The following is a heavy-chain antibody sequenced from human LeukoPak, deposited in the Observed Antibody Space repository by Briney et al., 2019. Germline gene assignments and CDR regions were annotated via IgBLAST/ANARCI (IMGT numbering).Heavy chain of an antibody. D-gene: IGHD6-13*01. CDR1: GGSFSGYY. CDR3: ARDPAASSWFDP. J-gene: IGHJ5*02. V-gene: IGHV4-59*01. CDR2: IYYSGSP. Sequence: SETLSLTCAVYGGSFSGYYWSWIRQPPGKGLEWIGYIYYSGSPIYNPSLKSRVTISLDTSKNQFSLKLSSVTAADTALYYCARDPAASSWFDPWGQGTLVTVSS.